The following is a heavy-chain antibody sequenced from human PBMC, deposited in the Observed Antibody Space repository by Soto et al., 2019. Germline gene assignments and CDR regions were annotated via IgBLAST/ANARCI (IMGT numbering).Heavy chain of an antibody. Sequence: ASVKVSCKASGYTFTSYGISWVRQAPGQGIEWMGWISAYNGNTNYARKLQGRVTMTTDTSTSTAYMELRSLRSDDTAVYYCARVNPLYYDFWSGYLDYWGQGTLVTVSS. CDR3: ARVNPLYYDFWSGYLDY. J-gene: IGHJ4*02. V-gene: IGHV1-18*01. D-gene: IGHD3-3*01. CDR2: ISAYNGNT. CDR1: GYTFTSYG.